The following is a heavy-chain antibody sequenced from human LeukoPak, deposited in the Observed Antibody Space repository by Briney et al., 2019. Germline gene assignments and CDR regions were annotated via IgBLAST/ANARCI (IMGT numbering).Heavy chain of an antibody. CDR3: ARASRWLAFDT. J-gene: IGHJ4*02. CDR1: RFTVATNH. D-gene: IGHD6-19*01. Sequence: GGSLRLSCAASRFTVATNHMNWVRQAPGMGLEWVSVIYNGDNTAYADSVKGRFTVSRDNSKNTLYLQMHSLRAEDTAVYFCARASRWLAFDTWGQGTLVTVSS. V-gene: IGHV3-66*01. CDR2: IYNGDNT.